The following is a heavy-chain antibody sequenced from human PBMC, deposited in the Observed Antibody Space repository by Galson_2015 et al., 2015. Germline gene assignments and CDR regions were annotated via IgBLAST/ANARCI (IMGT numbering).Heavy chain of an antibody. CDR1: GFTFTDSG. D-gene: IGHD3-22*01. CDR2: ISFDGGNK. CDR3: ARDLFPRVVVASNGAFDI. Sequence: SLRLSCAVSGFTFTDSGMHWVRQAPGKGLEWVAVISFDGGNKDYADSVKGRFTISRDNSKNTLYLQMNSLRTEDTAVYYCARDLFPRVVVASNGAFDIWG. V-gene: IGHV3-30*03. J-gene: IGHJ3*02.